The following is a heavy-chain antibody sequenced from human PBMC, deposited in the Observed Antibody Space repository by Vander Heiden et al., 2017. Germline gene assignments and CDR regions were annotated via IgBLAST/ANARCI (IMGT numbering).Heavy chain of an antibody. J-gene: IGHJ4*02. Sequence: QVQLVESGGGVVQPGRSLRLSCAASGFTFSSYGMHWVRQAPGKGLEWVAVIWYDGSNKYYADSGKGRFTISRDNSKNTLYMQMNRLRAEETAVYYCATLVRCDHVLYPFDYWGQGTMVTVSS. V-gene: IGHV3-33*01. CDR2: IWYDGSNK. D-gene: IGHD3-10*01. CDR3: ATLVRCDHVLYPFDY. CDR1: GFTFSSYG.